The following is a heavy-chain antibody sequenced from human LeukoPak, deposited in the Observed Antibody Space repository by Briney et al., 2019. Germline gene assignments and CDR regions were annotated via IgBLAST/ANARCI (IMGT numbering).Heavy chain of an antibody. CDR3: SRGSGWLSVY. CDR2: ISGGTT. D-gene: IGHD6-19*01. Sequence: GGALRLSCTASGFTFGDYLMSWFRQAPGKGLEWIGFISGGTTEYAASVKGRFTISRDDSTSIAYLQMNSLTTEDTAVYYCSRGSGWLSVYWGQGTLVTVSS. CDR1: GFTFGDYL. V-gene: IGHV3-49*03. J-gene: IGHJ4*02.